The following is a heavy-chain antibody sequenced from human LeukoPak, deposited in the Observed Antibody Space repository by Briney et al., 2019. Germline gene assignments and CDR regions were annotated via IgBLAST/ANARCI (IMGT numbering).Heavy chain of an antibody. J-gene: IGHJ4*02. CDR3: AKGGKWDVTPFDY. D-gene: IGHD1-26*01. V-gene: IGHV3-23*01. CDR2: ISGGGGST. Sequence: GGSLRLSCAASGFTFTSYSMNWVRQAPGKGLEWVSTISGGGGSTYYADSVKGRFTISRDNSKNTLYLQVNSLRAEDTAVYYCAKGGKWDVTPFDYWGQGTLVTVYS. CDR1: GFTFTSYS.